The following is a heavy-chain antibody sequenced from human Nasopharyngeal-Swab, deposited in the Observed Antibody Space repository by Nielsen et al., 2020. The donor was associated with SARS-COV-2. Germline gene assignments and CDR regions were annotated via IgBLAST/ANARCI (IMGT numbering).Heavy chain of an antibody. J-gene: IGHJ4*02. Sequence: GSLRLSCTVSGGSISSYYWSWIRQSPAKGLEWIGYIYYSGSTYYNPSLKSRVTISLDTSKNQFSLKVSSVTAADTAVYYCARGKDLLGVVTALDFWGQGTLVTVSS. V-gene: IGHV4-59*01. CDR3: ARGKDLLGVVTALDF. D-gene: IGHD2-21*02. CDR1: GGSISSYY. CDR2: IYYSGST.